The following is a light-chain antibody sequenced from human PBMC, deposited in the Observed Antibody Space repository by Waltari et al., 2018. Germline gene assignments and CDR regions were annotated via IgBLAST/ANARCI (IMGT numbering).Light chain of an antibody. Sequence: SYELTQPPSVSVSPGQTARITCPGDALPKQYAYWYQQKPGQAPVLVIYKDSERPSGIPERFSGSSSGTTATLTISGVQAEDEADYYCQSADSSGTWFGGGTKLTVL. CDR1: ALPKQY. V-gene: IGLV3-25*03. CDR2: KDS. J-gene: IGLJ3*02. CDR3: QSADSSGTW.